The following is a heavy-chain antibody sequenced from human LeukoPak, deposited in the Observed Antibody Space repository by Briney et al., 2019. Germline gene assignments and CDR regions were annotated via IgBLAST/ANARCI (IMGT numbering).Heavy chain of an antibody. D-gene: IGHD4-17*01. Sequence: SVKASCKASGGTFSSYAISWVRQAPGQGLEWMGGIIPIFGTANYAQKFQGRVTITTDESTSTAYMELSSLRSEDTAVYYCARDDYGDSRGDYWGQGTLVTVSS. CDR2: IIPIFGTA. V-gene: IGHV1-69*05. CDR3: ARDDYGDSRGDY. J-gene: IGHJ4*02. CDR1: GGTFSSYA.